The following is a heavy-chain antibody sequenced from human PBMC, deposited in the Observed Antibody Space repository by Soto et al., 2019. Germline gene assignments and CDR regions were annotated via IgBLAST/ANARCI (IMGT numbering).Heavy chain of an antibody. CDR2: INAGNGNT. Sequence: ASVKVSCEDSGYSFASYALRWVHQAPRQRLEWMGWINAGNGNTKYSQKFQGRVTITRDTSASTAYMELSSLRYEDTAVYYCARDWVAVVGRGYWGQGTLGTVSS. V-gene: IGHV1-3*01. D-gene: IGHD6-19*01. J-gene: IGHJ4*02. CDR3: ARDWVAVVGRGY. CDR1: GYSFASYA.